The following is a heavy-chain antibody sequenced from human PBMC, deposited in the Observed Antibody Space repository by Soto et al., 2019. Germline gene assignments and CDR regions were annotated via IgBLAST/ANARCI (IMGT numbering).Heavy chain of an antibody. CDR3: AREVSSFGSNHFDS. J-gene: IGHJ4*02. CDR2: IYYTGTT. Sequence: QVQLQESGPGLIKPSETLSVTCSVSGTSIRGYYWTWIRQPPGKGLEWIGYIYYTGTTKYNPSLKSRVNISVDTSKNQFSLRLNSVTAADTAVYYCAREVSSFGSNHFDSWGQGALVTVAS. V-gene: IGHV4-59*01. CDR1: GTSIRGYY. D-gene: IGHD3-10*01.